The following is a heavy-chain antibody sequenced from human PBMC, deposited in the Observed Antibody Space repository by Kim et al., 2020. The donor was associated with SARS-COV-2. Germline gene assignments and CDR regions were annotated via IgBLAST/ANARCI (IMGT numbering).Heavy chain of an antibody. Sequence: GGSPRLSCAASGFTFSSYGMHWVRQAPGKGLEWVAVISYDGSNTYYADSVKGRFTISRDNSKNTLYLQMNSLRAEDTAVYYCAKDRYFDWSLDYWGQGTLVTVSS. CDR1: GFTFSSYG. J-gene: IGHJ4*02. CDR3: AKDRYFDWSLDY. D-gene: IGHD3-9*01. V-gene: IGHV3-30*18. CDR2: ISYDGSNT.